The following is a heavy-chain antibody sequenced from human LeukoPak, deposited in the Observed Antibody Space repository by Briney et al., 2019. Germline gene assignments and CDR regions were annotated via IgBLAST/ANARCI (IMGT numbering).Heavy chain of an antibody. CDR3: ARAPYYYDSSGYYLDY. D-gene: IGHD3-22*01. CDR1: GGSISSYY. Sequence: PSETLSLTCTVSGGSISSYYWSWIRQPPGKGLEWIGYIYYSGSTNYNPSLKSRVTISVDTSKNQFSLKLSSVTAADTAVYCCARAPYYYDSSGYYLDYWGQGTLVTVSS. CDR2: IYYSGST. V-gene: IGHV4-59*01. J-gene: IGHJ4*02.